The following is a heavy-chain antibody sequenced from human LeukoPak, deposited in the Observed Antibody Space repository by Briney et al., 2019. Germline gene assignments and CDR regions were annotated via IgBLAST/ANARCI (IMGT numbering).Heavy chain of an antibody. V-gene: IGHV4-34*01. CDR2: INHSGST. J-gene: IGHJ4*02. CDR3: ARGRVAAAGTSDYFDY. D-gene: IGHD6-13*01. CDR1: GGSFSGYY. Sequence: KPSETLSLTFAVYGGSFSGYYWSCIRQPPGKGLECIGEINHSGSTNYNPSLKSRVTISVDTSKNQFSLKLSSVTAADTAVYYCARGRVAAAGTSDYFDYWGQGTLVTVSS.